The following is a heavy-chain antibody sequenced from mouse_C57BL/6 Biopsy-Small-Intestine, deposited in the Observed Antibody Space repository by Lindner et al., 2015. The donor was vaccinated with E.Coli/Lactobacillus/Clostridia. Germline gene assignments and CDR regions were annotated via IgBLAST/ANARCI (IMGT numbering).Heavy chain of an antibody. V-gene: IGHV1-62-2*01. CDR3: TRRRLGRDYLDY. J-gene: IGHJ2*01. CDR1: GYTFTEYN. Sequence: VQLQESGVELVKPGASVKLSCKTSGYTFTEYNIHWVKQRSGQGLDWIGWFYPGSGSIKYNEKFKDKAILTANKSSSTAYMELPSLTSDDSAVYYCTRRRLGRDYLDYWGQGTTLTVSS. CDR2: FYPGSGSI. D-gene: IGHD4-1*01.